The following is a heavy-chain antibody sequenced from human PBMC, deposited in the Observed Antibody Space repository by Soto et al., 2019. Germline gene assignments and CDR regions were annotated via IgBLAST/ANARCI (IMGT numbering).Heavy chain of an antibody. CDR1: GYTFTSYA. D-gene: IGHD3-3*01. V-gene: IGHV1-3*01. CDR3: ARERFLEWPGIMDV. CDR2: INAGNGNT. Sequence: QVQLVQAGAEVKKPGASVKVSCKASGYTFTSYAMHWVRQAPGQSLEWMGWINAGNGNTKYSQKFQGRVTITRDTSASTAYTELSSLRSEDTAVYYCARERFLEWPGIMDVWGKGPTVTVSS. J-gene: IGHJ6*04.